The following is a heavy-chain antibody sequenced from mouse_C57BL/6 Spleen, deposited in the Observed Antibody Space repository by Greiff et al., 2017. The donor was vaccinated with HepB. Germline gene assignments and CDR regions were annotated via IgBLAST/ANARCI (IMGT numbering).Heavy chain of an antibody. Sequence: VQLQQSGAELVRPGASVKLSCTASGFNIKDDYMHWVKQRPEQGLEWIGWIDPENGDTEYASKFQGKATITADTSSNPAYLQLSSLTSEDTAVYYCTGGTTVVATKGYWGQGTTLTVSS. CDR1: GFNIKDDY. J-gene: IGHJ2*01. V-gene: IGHV14-4*01. CDR2: IDPENGDT. D-gene: IGHD1-1*01. CDR3: TGGTTVVATKGY.